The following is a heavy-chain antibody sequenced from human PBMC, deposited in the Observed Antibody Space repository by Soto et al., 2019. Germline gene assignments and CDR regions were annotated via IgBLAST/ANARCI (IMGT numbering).Heavy chain of an antibody. Sequence: SETLSLTCAVYGGSFSGYYWSWIRQPPGKGLEWIGEINHSGSTNYNPSLKSRVTISVDTSKNQFSLKLSSVTAADTAVYYCALIAADRDHWGQGTLVTVS. D-gene: IGHD6-13*01. CDR3: ALIAADRDH. CDR2: INHSGST. V-gene: IGHV4-34*01. CDR1: GGSFSGYY. J-gene: IGHJ4*02.